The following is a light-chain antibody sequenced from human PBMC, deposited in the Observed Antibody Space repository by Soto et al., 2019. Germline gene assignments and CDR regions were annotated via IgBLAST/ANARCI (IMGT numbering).Light chain of an antibody. J-gene: IGKJ1*01. CDR1: QAIASW. CDR3: QKYTSDSRA. CDR2: AAS. V-gene: IGKV1-27*01. Sequence: IQKTHAPSSLSASVGDRVPLTXXASQAIASWLAWYQHKPGKAPNLLIYAASTLQSGVPSRFSGGGSGTDFTLTISSLQPDDVATYYCQKYTSDSRAFGQGTKVDI.